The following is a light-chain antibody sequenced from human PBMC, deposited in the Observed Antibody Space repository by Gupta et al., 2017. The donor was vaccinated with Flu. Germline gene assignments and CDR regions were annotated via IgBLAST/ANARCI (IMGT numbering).Light chain of an antibody. V-gene: IGLV2-14*01. CDR1: SSDVGGYDY. J-gene: IGLJ2*01. Sequence: SALTQPASVSGYPGQSIAISCTGTSSDVGGYDYVSWYQQHPGKAPNLILFEVSRRPGGISDRFSGSKSGNTASLTISGLLAEDDAFYYCSSYTSTNTVVVFGGGTKLTVL. CDR3: SSYTSTNTVVV. CDR2: EVS.